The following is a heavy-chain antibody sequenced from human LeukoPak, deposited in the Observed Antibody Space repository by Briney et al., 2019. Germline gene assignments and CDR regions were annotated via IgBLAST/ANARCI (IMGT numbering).Heavy chain of an antibody. CDR2: IKQDGSEK. V-gene: IGHV3-7*01. D-gene: IGHD3-3*01. CDR3: AKDYTIFGIVIHLFDY. J-gene: IGHJ4*02. CDR1: GFTFSSSY. Sequence: PGGSLRLSCTVSGFTFSSSYMNWVRQAPGKGLEWVANIKQDGSEKYYVDSVKGRFTISRDNAQNSLYLQMNSLRAEDTAVYYCAKDYTIFGIVIHLFDYWGQGTLVTVSS.